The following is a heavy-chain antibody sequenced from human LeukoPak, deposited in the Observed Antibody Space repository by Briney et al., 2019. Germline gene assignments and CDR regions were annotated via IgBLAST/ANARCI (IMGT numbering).Heavy chain of an antibody. J-gene: IGHJ6*03. CDR3: ARAPARPYRSGWYGRTIYYYYMDV. Sequence: SETLSLTCTVSGGSISSSSYYWGWIRQPPGKGLEWIGSIYYSGSTYYNPSLKSRVTISVDTSKNQFSLKLSSVTAADTAVYYCARAPARPYRSGWYGRTIYYYYMDVWGKGTTVTVSS. D-gene: IGHD6-19*01. CDR2: IYYSGST. V-gene: IGHV4-39*07. CDR1: GGSISSSSYY.